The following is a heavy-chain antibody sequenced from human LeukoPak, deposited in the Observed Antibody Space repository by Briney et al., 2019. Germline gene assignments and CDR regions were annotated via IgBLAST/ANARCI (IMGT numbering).Heavy chain of an antibody. CDR1: GGSFSGYY. V-gene: IGHV4-34*01. J-gene: IGHJ4*02. CDR2: INHSGST. CDR3: AREAGTTRGDFDY. D-gene: IGHD1-7*01. Sequence: PSETLSLTCAVYGGSFSGYYWSWIRQPPGKGLEWIGEINHSGSTKHNPSLKSRVTISVDTSKNQFSLKLSSVTAADTAVYYCAREAGTTRGDFDYWGQGTLVTVSS.